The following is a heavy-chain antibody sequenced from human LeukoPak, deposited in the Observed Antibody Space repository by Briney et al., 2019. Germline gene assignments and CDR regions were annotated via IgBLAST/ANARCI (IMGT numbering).Heavy chain of an antibody. J-gene: IGHJ4*02. CDR3: ARVTSFDY. V-gene: IGHV4-39*01. CDR1: GGSISRYS. Sequence: PSETLSLTCTVSGGSISRYSWSWIRQPPGKGLEWIGSIYYSGSTYYNPSLKSRVTISVDTSKNQFSLKLSSVTAADTAVYYCARVTSFDYWGQGTLVTVSS. CDR2: IYYSGST. D-gene: IGHD5-18*01.